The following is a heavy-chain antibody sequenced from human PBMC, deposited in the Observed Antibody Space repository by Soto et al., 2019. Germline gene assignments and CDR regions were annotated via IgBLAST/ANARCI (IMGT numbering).Heavy chain of an antibody. CDR3: ARFSDWLISYSFDY. J-gene: IGHJ4*02. V-gene: IGHV3-11*01. D-gene: IGHD3-9*01. CDR1: GFNFREFY. CDR2: IGDSGSPI. Sequence: TGWSLRLSCAVSGFNFREFYMSWIRQAPGKGLEWISYIGDSGSPIYYADSVRGRFTTSRDNAKNSLYLQMNSLRAEDTAVYYCARFSDWLISYSFDYWGQGALVTVSS.